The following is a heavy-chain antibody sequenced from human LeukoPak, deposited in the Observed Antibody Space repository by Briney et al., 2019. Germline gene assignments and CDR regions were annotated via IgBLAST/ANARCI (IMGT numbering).Heavy chain of an antibody. Sequence: GGSLRLSCAASGFTFSSYAMSWLRQAPGKGLEWVSAISGSGGSTYYADSVKGRFTISTANSTNTLYLQMNSLRAEDAAVYYCGKAGSGWSWGEGTRVTVSS. CDR3: GKAGSGWS. V-gene: IGHV3-23*01. CDR2: ISGSGGST. D-gene: IGHD6-19*01. CDR1: GFTFSSYA. J-gene: IGHJ5*02.